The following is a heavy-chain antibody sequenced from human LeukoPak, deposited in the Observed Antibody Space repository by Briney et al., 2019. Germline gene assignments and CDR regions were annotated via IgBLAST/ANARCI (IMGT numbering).Heavy chain of an antibody. CDR2: ISWNSRSI. D-gene: IGHD1-1*01. CDR3: AKGRAATGYFDY. CDR1: GFTFDDYA. Sequence: PGGSLRLSCAASGFTFDDYAIHWVRHAPGKGLEWVSTISWNSRSIGYADSVKGRFTISRDNAKNSLYLQMNSLKPEDTALYFCAKGRAATGYFDYWGQGTLVTVSS. V-gene: IGHV3-9*01. J-gene: IGHJ4*02.